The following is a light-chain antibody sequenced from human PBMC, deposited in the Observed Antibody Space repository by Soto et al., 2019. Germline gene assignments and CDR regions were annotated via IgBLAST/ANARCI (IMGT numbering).Light chain of an antibody. J-gene: IGLJ1*01. Sequence: QSALTQPASVSESPGQSITISCTGTSSDVGGYNYVSWYQQHPGKAPKFMIYDVSNRPSGVSNRFSGSKFGNTASLTISELQAEDEADYYCSSYTTSNTRQIVFGTGTKVTV. CDR1: SSDVGGYNY. CDR2: DVS. V-gene: IGLV2-14*01. CDR3: SSYTTSNTRQIV.